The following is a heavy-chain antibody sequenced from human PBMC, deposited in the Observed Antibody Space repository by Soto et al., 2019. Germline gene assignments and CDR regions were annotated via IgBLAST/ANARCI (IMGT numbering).Heavy chain of an antibody. V-gene: IGHV3-49*03. CDR1: GFTFGDYA. CDR2: IRSKAYGGTT. Sequence: GGSLRLSCTASGFTFGDYAMSWFRQAPGKGLEWVGFIRSKAYGGTTEYAASVKGRFTISRDDSKSIAYLQMNSLKTEDTAVYYCTTYYDFWSGYYPSDYYMDVWGKGTTVTVSS. CDR3: TTYYDFWSGYYPSDYYMDV. D-gene: IGHD3-3*01. J-gene: IGHJ6*03.